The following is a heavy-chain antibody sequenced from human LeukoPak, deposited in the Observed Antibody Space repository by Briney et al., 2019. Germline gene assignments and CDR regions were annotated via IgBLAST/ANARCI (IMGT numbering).Heavy chain of an antibody. V-gene: IGHV3-7*01. Sequence: PGGSLRLSCAASGFTFSSYWMSWVRQAPGKGLEWVANINQDGSEKYYVDSVKGRFTISRDNAKNSLYLQMNSLRAEDTAVYYCAREDYNWKQRRGLIDYWGQGTLVTVSS. CDR1: GFTFSSYW. CDR2: INQDGSEK. D-gene: IGHD1-1*01. J-gene: IGHJ4*02. CDR3: AREDYNWKQRRGLIDY.